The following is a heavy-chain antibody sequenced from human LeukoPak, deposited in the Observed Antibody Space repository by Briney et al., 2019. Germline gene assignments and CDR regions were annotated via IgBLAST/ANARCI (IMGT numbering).Heavy chain of an antibody. CDR3: AKDLNWGGR. J-gene: IGHJ4*02. CDR2: ISGSGVT. CDR1: GFTFSDYY. Sequence: PGGSLRLSCAASGFTFSDYYMSWIRQAPGKGLEWVSGISGSGVTDYADFVKGRFTISRDNSKNTLYLQINSLRAEDTAVYYCAKDLNWGGRWGQGTLVTVSS. D-gene: IGHD7-27*01. V-gene: IGHV3-23*01.